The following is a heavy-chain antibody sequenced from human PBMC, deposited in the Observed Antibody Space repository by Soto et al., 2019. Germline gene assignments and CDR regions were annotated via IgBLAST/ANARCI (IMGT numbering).Heavy chain of an antibody. CDR2: IWYDGSNK. Sequence: PGGSLRLSCAASGFTFSSYGMHWVRQAPGKGLEWVAVIWYDGSNKYYADSVKGRFTISRDNSKNTLYLQMNSLRAEDTAVYYCATDLIAAAAGGYYGMDVWGQGTTVTSP. V-gene: IGHV3-33*01. CDR1: GFTFSSYG. J-gene: IGHJ6*02. CDR3: ATDLIAAAAGGYYGMDV. D-gene: IGHD6-13*01.